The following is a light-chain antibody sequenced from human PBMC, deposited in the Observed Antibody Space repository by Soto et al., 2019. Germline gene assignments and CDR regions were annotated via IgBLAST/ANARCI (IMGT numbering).Light chain of an antibody. Sequence: DIVMTQSPAILSVSLGERATLSCLASQSISDNLAWYQQRSGPAPRLLSYGASTIATGAPASFSGSGSGTEFTLTIRSLQSDDFAIYYCQQYKSWPPLTVGGGTKVV. CDR1: QSISDN. V-gene: IGKV3-15*01. J-gene: IGKJ4*01. CDR2: GAS. CDR3: QQYKSWPPLT.